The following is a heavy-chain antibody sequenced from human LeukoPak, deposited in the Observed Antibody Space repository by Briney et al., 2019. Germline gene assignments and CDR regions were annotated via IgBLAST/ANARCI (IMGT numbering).Heavy chain of an antibody. J-gene: IGHJ4*02. V-gene: IGHV3-23*01. Sequence: GGSLRLSCAASGFTFSSYAMSWVRQAPGKGLEWVSAISGSGGSTYYADSVKGRFTISRDNAKNSLYLQMNSLRAEDTAVYYCAREYYDILTGYYNPHFDYWGQGTLVTVSS. CDR2: ISGSGGST. CDR1: GFTFSSYA. CDR3: AREYYDILTGYYNPHFDY. D-gene: IGHD3-9*01.